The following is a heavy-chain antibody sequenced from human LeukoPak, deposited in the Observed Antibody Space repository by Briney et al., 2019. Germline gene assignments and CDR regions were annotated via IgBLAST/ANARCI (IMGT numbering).Heavy chain of an antibody. D-gene: IGHD3-9*01. CDR3: ARGSRLAGYYFGIEV. V-gene: IGHV1-18*01. CDR1: GYTFTSYG. CDR2: ISAYNGNT. J-gene: IGHJ6*02. Sequence: ASVKVSCKASGYTFTSYGISWVRQAPGQGLEWMGWISAYNGNTNYAQKLQGRVTMTTDTSTSTAYMELRSLRSDDTAVYYCARGSRLAGYYFGIEVWGQGTTVTVSS.